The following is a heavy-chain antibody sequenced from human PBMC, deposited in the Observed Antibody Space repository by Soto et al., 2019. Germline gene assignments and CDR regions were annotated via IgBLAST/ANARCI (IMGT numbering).Heavy chain of an antibody. Sequence: QVQLVQSGAEVKKPGASVKVSCKASGYTFTSYGVSWFRQAPGQGLEWMGWISGYNGNTNYAQKLQGRVTMTTDTSTSTAYMELRSLRSDDTAVYYCARAGKYYYGSGSPYYYGMDVWGQGITVTVSS. J-gene: IGHJ6*02. CDR3: ARAGKYYYGSGSPYYYGMDV. CDR1: GYTFTSYG. V-gene: IGHV1-18*04. D-gene: IGHD3-10*01. CDR2: ISGYNGNT.